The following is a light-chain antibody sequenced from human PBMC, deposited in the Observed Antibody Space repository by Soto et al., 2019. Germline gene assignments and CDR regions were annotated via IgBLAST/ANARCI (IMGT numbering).Light chain of an antibody. CDR1: QSVSNSY. CDR2: GIS. J-gene: IGKJ2*01. V-gene: IGKV3-20*01. Sequence: ESVLTQSPGTLSLSPGERATLSCRASQSVSNSYFGWYQQKPGQAPRLLIYGISNRATGIPDRFSGSGSGTDFTLTISRLEPEDFVGYYCQPYSSLPHPFGQGTQLEVK. CDR3: QPYSSLPHP.